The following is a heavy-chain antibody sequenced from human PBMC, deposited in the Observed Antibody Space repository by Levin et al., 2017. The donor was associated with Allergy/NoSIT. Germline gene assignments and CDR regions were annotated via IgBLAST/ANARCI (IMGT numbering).Heavy chain of an antibody. CDR2: IYYSGST. D-gene: IGHD6-19*01. CDR1: GGSISSYY. J-gene: IGHJ3*02. Sequence: SETLSLTCTVSGGSISSYYWSWIRQPPGKGLEWIGYIYYSGSTNYNPSLKSRVTISVDTSKNQFSLKLSSVTAADTAVYYCARSFSGIAVAGTSFDAFDIWGQGTMVTVSS. CDR3: ARSFSGIAVAGTSFDAFDI. V-gene: IGHV4-59*01.